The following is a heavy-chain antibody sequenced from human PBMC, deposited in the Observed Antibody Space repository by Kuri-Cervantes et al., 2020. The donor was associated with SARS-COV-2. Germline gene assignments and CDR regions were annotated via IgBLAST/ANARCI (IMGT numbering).Heavy chain of an antibody. D-gene: IGHD3-3*01. Sequence: SETLSLTCTVSGGSISSGSYYWSWIRQPAGKGLEWIGHIYTSGSTNYNPSLKSRVTISVDTSKNQFSLKLNSVTAADTAVYFCARDSRSSYQVLLDRYYYSYMDVWGKGTTVTVSS. J-gene: IGHJ6*03. CDR2: IYTSGST. CDR3: ARDSRSSYQVLLDRYYYSYMDV. V-gene: IGHV4-61*09. CDR1: GGSISSGSYY.